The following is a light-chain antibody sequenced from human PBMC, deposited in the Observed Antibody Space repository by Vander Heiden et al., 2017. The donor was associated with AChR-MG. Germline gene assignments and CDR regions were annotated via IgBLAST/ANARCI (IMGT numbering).Light chain of an antibody. J-gene: IGKJ4*01. CDR1: QSVTTN. CDR3: QQYDNWPPLT. Sequence: DIVMTQPPATLSVSPGARVTLSCRASQSVTTNLAWYQQKPGQPPRLLIYAGQTRVTGIAARFSGSGCGTEFTLTISSRQSEDLAVYYCQQYDNWPPLTFGGGTKVEIK. CDR2: AGQ. V-gene: IGKV3-15*01.